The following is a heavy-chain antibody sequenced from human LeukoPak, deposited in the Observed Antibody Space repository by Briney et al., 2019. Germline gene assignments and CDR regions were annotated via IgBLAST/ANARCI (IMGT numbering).Heavy chain of an antibody. CDR1: GGTFSSYA. CDR2: IIPIFGTA. V-gene: IGHV1-69*05. J-gene: IGHJ6*03. Sequence: SVKVSCKASGGTFSSYAISWVRQAPGQGLEWMGGIIPIFGTANYAQKFQGRVTITTDESTSTAYMELSSLRSEDTAVYYCASSPPESGYDWRLYYYYYMDVWGKGITVTVSS. D-gene: IGHD5-12*01. CDR3: ASSPPESGYDWRLYYYYYMDV.